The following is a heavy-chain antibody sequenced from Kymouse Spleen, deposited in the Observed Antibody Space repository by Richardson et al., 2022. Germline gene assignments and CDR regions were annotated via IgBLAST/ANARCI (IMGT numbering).Heavy chain of an antibody. Sequence: EVQLVESGGGLVQPGGSLRLSCAASGFTFSSYAMSWVRQAPGKGLEWVSAISGSGGSTYYADSVKGRFTISRDNSKNTLYLQMNSLRAEDTAVYYCAKTVTTRIQLWLQGPIYFDYWGQGTLVTVSS. D-gene: IGHD5-18,IGHD5-18*01. CDR3: AKTVTTRIQLWLQGPIYFDY. CDR2: ISGSGGST. J-gene: IGHJ4*02. CDR1: GFTFSSYA. V-gene: IGHV3-23*04.